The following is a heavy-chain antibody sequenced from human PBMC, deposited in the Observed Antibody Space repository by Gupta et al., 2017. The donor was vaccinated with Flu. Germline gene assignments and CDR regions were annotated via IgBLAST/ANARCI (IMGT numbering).Heavy chain of an antibody. Sequence: EVQLVESGGGLVQPGGSLRLSCAASGFTFVDSWMNWVRQAAGKGLEWVANINQDGSTKKYVDSLKSRFTVSRDNAKNSLYLQMDSLRAEDTAVYFCARNRGWEQFDYWGQGTLVTVSS. J-gene: IGHJ4*02. CDR3: ARNRGWEQFDY. CDR1: GFTFVDSW. D-gene: IGHD5-24*01. V-gene: IGHV3-7*01. CDR2: INQDGSTK.